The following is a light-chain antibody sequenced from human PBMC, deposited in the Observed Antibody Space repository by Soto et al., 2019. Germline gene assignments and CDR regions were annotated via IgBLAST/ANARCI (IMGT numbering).Light chain of an antibody. J-gene: IGKJ5*01. Sequence: DIQMTQSPSSVSASVGDRVTITCRASQSTSSWLAWYQQKPGTVPRLLIYAASSLQDGVPSRFSGSGAGTEFTLTITGLQPEDFGTHYCQQGDSFPITFGQGTRLEIK. V-gene: IGKV1-12*01. CDR2: AAS. CDR1: QSTSSW. CDR3: QQGDSFPIT.